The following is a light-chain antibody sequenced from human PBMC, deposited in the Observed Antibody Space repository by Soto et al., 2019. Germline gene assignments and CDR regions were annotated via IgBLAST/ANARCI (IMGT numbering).Light chain of an antibody. J-gene: IGLJ1*01. V-gene: IGLV2-14*01. CDR3: SSYTSRSTLV. CDR1: SSDVGGYNY. CDR2: EVT. Sequence: QSVLTQPAAVSGSPGQSITISCTGTSSDVGGYNYVSWYQQHPGKAPKLMIYEVTHRPSGVSNRFSGSKSGNTASLTISGLQAEDEADYYCSSYTSRSTLVFGTGAKGTVL.